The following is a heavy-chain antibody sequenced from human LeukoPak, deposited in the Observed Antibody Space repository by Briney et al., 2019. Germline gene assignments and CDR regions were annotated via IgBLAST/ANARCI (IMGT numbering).Heavy chain of an antibody. CDR3: AKTPRTLFDWPQASESDY. Sequence: GGTLRLSCAASGFTFSTYGMSWVRQAPGKGLEWVSSISGSGASTYYADSVKGRFTISRDNSKNTLYLQMNSLRAEDTAVYYCAKTPRTLFDWPQASESDYWGQGTLVTVSS. D-gene: IGHD3-9*01. V-gene: IGHV3-23*01. J-gene: IGHJ4*02. CDR1: GFTFSTYG. CDR2: ISGSGAST.